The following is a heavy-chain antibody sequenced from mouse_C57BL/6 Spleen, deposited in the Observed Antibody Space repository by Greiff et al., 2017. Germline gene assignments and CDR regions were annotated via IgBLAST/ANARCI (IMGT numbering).Heavy chain of an antibody. V-gene: IGHV1-22*01. D-gene: IGHD2-4*01. CDR2: INPNNGGT. J-gene: IGHJ3*01. CDR3: ARSPYDSWFAY. CDR1: GYTFTDYN. Sequence: EVQVVESGPELVKPGASVKMSCKASGYTFTDYNMHWVKQSHGKSLEWIGYINPNNGGTSYNQKFKGKATLTVNKSSSTAYMELRSLTSEDSAVYYCARSPYDSWFAYWGQGTLVTVSA.